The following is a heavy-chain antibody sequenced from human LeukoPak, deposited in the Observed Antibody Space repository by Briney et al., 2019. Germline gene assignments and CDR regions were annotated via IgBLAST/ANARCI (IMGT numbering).Heavy chain of an antibody. Sequence: VASVKVSCKASGYTFTGYYMHWVRQPPGQGLEWMGWINPNSGDTNYAQKFQGRVTMTRDTSISTAYMDLSRLTSDDTAVYYCARDRSQGRDFDYWGQGTLVTVSS. CDR1: GYTFTGYY. V-gene: IGHV1-2*02. D-gene: IGHD3-10*01. CDR2: INPNSGDT. J-gene: IGHJ4*02. CDR3: ARDRSQGRDFDY.